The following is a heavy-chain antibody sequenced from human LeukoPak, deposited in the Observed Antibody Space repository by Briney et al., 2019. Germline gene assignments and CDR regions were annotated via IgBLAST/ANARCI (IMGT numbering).Heavy chain of an antibody. CDR1: GFTLSTYV. V-gene: IGHV3-64D*06. Sequence: GGSLRLSCSVSGFTLSTYVMHWVRQAPGKGLEYVSAISRNGDNTYYADSVKGRFTISRDNSKNTLYLQMSSLRADDTAVYYCVRGTGYWGQGTLVTVSS. J-gene: IGHJ4*02. CDR3: VRGTGY. CDR2: ISRNGDNT.